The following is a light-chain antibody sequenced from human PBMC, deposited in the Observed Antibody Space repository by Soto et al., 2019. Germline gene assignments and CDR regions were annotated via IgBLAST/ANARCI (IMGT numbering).Light chain of an antibody. CDR3: CSYVGSSTVWV. Sequence: QSVLTQPASVSGSPGQSITISCTGTSSDVGSYNVVSWYQQHPGKAPKLMIYEDNKRPSGVSNRFSGSKSGNTASLTISGLQAEDDADYCCCSYVGSSTVWVFGGGTMVTVL. CDR1: SSDVGSYNV. J-gene: IGLJ3*02. CDR2: EDN. V-gene: IGLV2-23*02.